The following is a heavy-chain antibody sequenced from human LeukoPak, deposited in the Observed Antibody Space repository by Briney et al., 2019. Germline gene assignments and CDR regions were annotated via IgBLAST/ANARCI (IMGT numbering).Heavy chain of an antibody. V-gene: IGHV4-4*07. Sequence: SETLSLTCTVSGGSISSYYWSWIRQPAGKGLEWIGRIYTSGSTYYNPSLKSRVTMSVDTSKNQFSLKLSSVTAADTAVYYCARAGYQLLTYYFDYWGQGTLVTVSS. J-gene: IGHJ4*02. CDR2: IYTSGST. CDR1: GGSISSYY. D-gene: IGHD2-2*01. CDR3: ARAGYQLLTYYFDY.